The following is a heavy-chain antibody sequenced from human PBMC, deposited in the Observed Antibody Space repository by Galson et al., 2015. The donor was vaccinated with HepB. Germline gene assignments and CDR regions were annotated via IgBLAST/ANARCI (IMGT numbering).Heavy chain of an antibody. Sequence: VRQVPGKGLVWVSRITSDGSDTKYADFVEGRFTVSRDNAKNTLFLQMNSLRPEDTAIYYCVRDVPTAFLDYWGQGTQVTASS. D-gene: IGHD4-11*01. CDR3: VRDVPTAFLDY. J-gene: IGHJ4*02. V-gene: IGHV3-74*03. CDR2: ITSDGSDT.